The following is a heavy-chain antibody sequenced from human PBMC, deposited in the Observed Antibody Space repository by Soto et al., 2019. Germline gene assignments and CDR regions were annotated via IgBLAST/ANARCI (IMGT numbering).Heavy chain of an antibody. J-gene: IGHJ4*02. V-gene: IGHV4-38-2*02. Sequence: SETLSLTCTVSGYSISSGYYWGWIRQPPGKGLEWIGSIYHSGSTYYNPSLKSRVTISVDTSKNQFSLKLSSVTAADTAVYYRARDTLLWFGELLYYFDYWGQGTLVTVSS. CDR3: ARDTLLWFGELLYYFDY. D-gene: IGHD3-10*01. CDR1: GYSISSGYY. CDR2: IYHSGST.